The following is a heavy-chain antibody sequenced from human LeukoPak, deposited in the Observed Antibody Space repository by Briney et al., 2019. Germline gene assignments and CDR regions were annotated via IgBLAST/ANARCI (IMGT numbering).Heavy chain of an antibody. Sequence: ASVKVSCKASGYTFTGYYMHWVRQAPGQGLEWMGWIHPGRGDTNYAQKFQGRVSLTRDTSISTAYMELSGLTSDDTAVYFCARDHNWGPDYWGQGTLVSVSS. CDR1: GYTFTGYY. CDR3: ARDHNWGPDY. V-gene: IGHV1-2*02. D-gene: IGHD7-27*01. J-gene: IGHJ4*02. CDR2: IHPGRGDT.